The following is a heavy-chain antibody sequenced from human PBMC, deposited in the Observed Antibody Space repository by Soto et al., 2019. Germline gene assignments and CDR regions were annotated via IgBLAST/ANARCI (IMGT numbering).Heavy chain of an antibody. D-gene: IGHD3-3*01. CDR2: IYYRGST. J-gene: IGHJ5*02. CDR3: ARWWSGSRQGFDP. CDR1: GGSISSGDYY. V-gene: IGHV4-31*03. Sequence: QVQLQETGPGLVKPSQTLSLTCTVSGGSISSGDYYWSWIRQHPGKGLEWLGYIYYRGSTYYNPSLKSRVTISVDTSKSQFSLKLSSVTAADPAVYYCARWWSGSRQGFDPWGQGTLVTVSS.